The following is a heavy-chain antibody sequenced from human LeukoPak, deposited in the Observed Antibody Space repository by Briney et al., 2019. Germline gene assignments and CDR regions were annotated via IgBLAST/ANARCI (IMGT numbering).Heavy chain of an antibody. CDR3: ARRYYYDSSGYYLAYDAFDI. D-gene: IGHD3-22*01. CDR1: GYSFTSHW. Sequence: GESLLISCKGSGYSFTSHWIGWVRQMPGKGLEWMGIIYPGDSETRYSPSFQSQITISADKSISTAYLQWSSLKASDTAMYYCARRYYYDSSGYYLAYDAFDIWGQGTRDRVSS. J-gene: IGHJ3*02. CDR2: IYPGDSET. V-gene: IGHV5-51*01.